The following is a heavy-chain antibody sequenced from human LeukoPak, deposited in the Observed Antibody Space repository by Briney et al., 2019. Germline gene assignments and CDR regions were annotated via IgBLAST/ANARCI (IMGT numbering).Heavy chain of an antibody. D-gene: IGHD3-16*01. J-gene: IGHJ4*02. CDR2: TYYRSKWYN. V-gene: IGHV6-1*01. Sequence: SQTLSLTCAISGDSVSSNSAAWNWIRQSPSRGLEWLGRTYYRSKWYNDYAVSVKSRITINPDTSKNQFSLQLNSVTPEDTAVYYCARVRKGYDYVWGSRDYYLDYWGQGTLVTVSS. CDR3: ARVRKGYDYVWGSRDYYLDY. CDR1: GDSVSSNSAA.